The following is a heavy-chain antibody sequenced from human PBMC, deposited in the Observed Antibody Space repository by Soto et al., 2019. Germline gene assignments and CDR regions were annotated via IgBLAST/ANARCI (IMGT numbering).Heavy chain of an antibody. J-gene: IGHJ4*02. V-gene: IGHV3-48*01. CDR3: ARDSGYDYIWGSYHLPGYFDY. D-gene: IGHD3-16*02. CDR1: GFTFSSYS. Sequence: PGGSLRLSCAASGFTFSSYSMNWVRQAPGKGLEWVSYISSSSSTIYYADSVKGRFTISRDNAKNSLYLQMNSLRAEDTAVYYCARDSGYDYIWGSYHLPGYFDYWGQGTLVTVSS. CDR2: ISSSSSTI.